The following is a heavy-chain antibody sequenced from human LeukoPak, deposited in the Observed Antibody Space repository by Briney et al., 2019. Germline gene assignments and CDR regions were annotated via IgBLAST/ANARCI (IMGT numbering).Heavy chain of an antibody. V-gene: IGHV1-69*05. CDR2: IIPIFGTA. J-gene: IGHJ4*02. D-gene: IGHD3-10*01. CDR3: ARDYHGSGSLTTFDY. Sequence: SVKVSCKASGGTFSSYAISWVRQAPGQGLEWMGGIIPIFGTANYAQKFQGRVTLTRDTSTSTVYMELSSLRSEDTAVYYCARDYHGSGSLTTFDYWGQGTLVTVSS. CDR1: GGTFSSYA.